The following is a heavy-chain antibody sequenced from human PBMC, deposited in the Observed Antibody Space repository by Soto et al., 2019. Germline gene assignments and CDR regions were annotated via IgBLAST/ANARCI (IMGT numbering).Heavy chain of an antibody. CDR2: IYHSGST. Sequence: QVQLQESGPGLVKPSGTLSLTCAVSGGSISSSNWWSWVRQPPGKGLEWIGEIYHSGSTYYNPSRKSRVTLSVDEXKTQFSLRRSSVTAADTAVYYCARVWTTVTNWFDPWGQGTLVTVSS. CDR1: GGSISSSNW. D-gene: IGHD4-17*01. J-gene: IGHJ5*02. V-gene: IGHV4-4*02. CDR3: ARVWTTVTNWFDP.